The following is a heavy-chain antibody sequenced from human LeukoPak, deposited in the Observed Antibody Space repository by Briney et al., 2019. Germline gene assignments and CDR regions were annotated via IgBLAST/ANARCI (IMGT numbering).Heavy chain of an antibody. D-gene: IGHD6-13*01. J-gene: IGHJ6*03. V-gene: IGHV1-69*13. CDR3: ARSAAAGRRYYYYMDV. Sequence: SVKVSCKASGGTFSSYAISWVRQAPGQGLEWMGGIIPIFGTANYAQKFQGRVTITADESTSTAYMELSSLRSEDTAVYYCARSAAAGRRYYYYMDVWGKGTTVTISS. CDR1: GGTFSSYA. CDR2: IIPIFGTA.